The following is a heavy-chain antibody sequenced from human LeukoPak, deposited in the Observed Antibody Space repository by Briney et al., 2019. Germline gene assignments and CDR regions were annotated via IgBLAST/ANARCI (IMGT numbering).Heavy chain of an antibody. D-gene: IGHD2-15*01. Sequence: SETLSLTCAVYGGSFSGYYWSWIRQPPGKGLEWIGEINHSGSTNYNPSLKSRVTISVDTSKNQFSLKLSSVTAADTAVYYCARWGDCSGGSCYLFDPWGQGTLVTVSS. J-gene: IGHJ5*02. V-gene: IGHV4-34*01. CDR2: INHSGST. CDR1: GGSFSGYY. CDR3: ARWGDCSGGSCYLFDP.